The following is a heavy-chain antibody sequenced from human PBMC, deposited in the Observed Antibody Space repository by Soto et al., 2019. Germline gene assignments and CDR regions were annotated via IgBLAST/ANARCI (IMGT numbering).Heavy chain of an antibody. D-gene: IGHD3-22*01. Sequence: GESLKISCKGSGYSFTSYWISWVRQMPGKGLEWMGRIDPSDSYTNYSPSFQGHVTISADKSISTAYLQWSSLKASDTAMYYCARRVRLDYYDSSGYYYDFDYWAQGTLVTVSS. CDR3: ARRVRLDYYDSSGYYYDFDY. CDR1: GYSFTSYW. CDR2: IDPSDSYT. J-gene: IGHJ4*02. V-gene: IGHV5-10-1*01.